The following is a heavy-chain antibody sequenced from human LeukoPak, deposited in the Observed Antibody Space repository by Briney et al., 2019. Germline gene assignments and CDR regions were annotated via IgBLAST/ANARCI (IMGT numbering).Heavy chain of an antibody. CDR3: ARDQYSGSYYYWYFDL. J-gene: IGHJ2*01. CDR1: GGSVSSGSYY. V-gene: IGHV4-61*01. Sequence: SGTLSLTCTVSGGSVSSGSYYWSWIRQPPGKGLEWIGYIYYSGSTNYNPSLKSRVTISVDTSKNQFSLKLSSVTAADTAVYYCARDQYSGSYYYWYFDLWGRGTLVTVSS. D-gene: IGHD1-26*01. CDR2: IYYSGST.